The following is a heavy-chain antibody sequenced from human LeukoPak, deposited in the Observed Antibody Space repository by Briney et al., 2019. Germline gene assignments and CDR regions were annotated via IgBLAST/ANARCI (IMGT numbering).Heavy chain of an antibody. D-gene: IGHD5-12*01. V-gene: IGHV4-59*02. CDR1: GGSVSSLY. Sequence: SETLSLTCIVSGGSVSSLYWHWIRQSPEKGLEWIGYAYSTGGAKYNPSLKNRVTMSFDTPKNHFSLKLTSLTAADPAVYFCARSYGGYVLEAWGHGNLVFVSS. J-gene: IGHJ4*03. CDR3: ARSYGGYVLEA. CDR2: AYSTGGA.